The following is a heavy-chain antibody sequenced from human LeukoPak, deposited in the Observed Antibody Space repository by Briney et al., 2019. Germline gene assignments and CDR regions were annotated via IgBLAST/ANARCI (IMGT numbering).Heavy chain of an antibody. CDR1: GGSISSYY. Sequence: SETLSLTCTVSGGSISSYYWSWIRQPPGKGLEWIGFIYYSGSTNYNPSLKSRVTISVDTSKNQFSLKLSSVTAADTAVYYCARLDTAMDYGMDVWGQGTMVTVSS. CDR3: ARLDTAMDYGMDV. J-gene: IGHJ6*02. V-gene: IGHV4-59*01. D-gene: IGHD5-18*01. CDR2: IYYSGST.